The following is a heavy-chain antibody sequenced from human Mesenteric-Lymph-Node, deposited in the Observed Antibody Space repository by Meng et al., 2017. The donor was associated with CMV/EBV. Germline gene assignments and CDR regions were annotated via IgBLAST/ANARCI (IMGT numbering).Heavy chain of an antibody. CDR3: ASGGNSGYYYFDY. Sequence: GESLKISCAVSGFNVSSNFMSWVRQAPGKGLEWVSSISSSSSYIYYADSVKGRFTISRDNAKNSLYLQMNSLRAEDTAVYYCASGGNSGYYYFDYWGQGTLVTVSS. CDR1: GFNVSSNF. CDR2: ISSSSSYI. V-gene: IGHV3-21*01. J-gene: IGHJ4*02. D-gene: IGHD3-3*01.